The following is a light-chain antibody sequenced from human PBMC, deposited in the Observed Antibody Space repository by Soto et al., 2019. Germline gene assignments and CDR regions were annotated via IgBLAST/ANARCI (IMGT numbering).Light chain of an antibody. Sequence: QSVLTQPRSVSGSPGQSVTISCTGTSSDVGGYDYVSWYQQHPDKAPKLMIYDVSKRPSGVPDRFSGSKSGNTASLTISGLQAEYEADYYCYSYAGSSYVFGTGTKVTVL. CDR2: DVS. CDR3: YSYAGSSYV. V-gene: IGLV2-11*01. CDR1: SSDVGGYDY. J-gene: IGLJ1*01.